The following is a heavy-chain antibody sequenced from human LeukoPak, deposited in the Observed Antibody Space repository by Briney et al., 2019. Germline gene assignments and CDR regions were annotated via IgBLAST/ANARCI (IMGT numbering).Heavy chain of an antibody. CDR3: ARDPGYDSSLIDY. Sequence: ASVKVSCKASGYTFTGYYMHWVRQAPGQGLEWMGWINPNSGGTNYAQKFQGRVTMTRDTSISTAYMELSRLRSDDTAVYYCARDPGYDSSLIDYWGQGTLVTVSS. CDR1: GYTFTGYY. V-gene: IGHV1-2*02. D-gene: IGHD3-22*01. J-gene: IGHJ4*02. CDR2: INPNSGGT.